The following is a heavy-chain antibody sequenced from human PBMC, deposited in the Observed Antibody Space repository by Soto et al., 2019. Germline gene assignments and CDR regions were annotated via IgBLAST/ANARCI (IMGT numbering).Heavy chain of an antibody. CDR3: TTTFEY. J-gene: IGHJ4*02. CDR1: GITLSDFW. CDR2: INNDGRGT. Sequence: EVQLVESGGGSVQPGGSLRLSCPASGITLSDFWMHWVRQAPGKGLVWVARINNDGRGTSYADFAKGRFTISKDDAKNTLYLQMTSLRADDTSLYYCTTTFEYWGRGTLVTVSS. V-gene: IGHV3-74*01.